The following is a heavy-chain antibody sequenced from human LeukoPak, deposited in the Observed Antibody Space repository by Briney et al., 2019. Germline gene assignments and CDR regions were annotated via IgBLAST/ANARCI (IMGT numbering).Heavy chain of an antibody. CDR1: GGSISSYY. CDR3: ARDRSYYYDSSGYYDAFDI. D-gene: IGHD3-22*01. CDR2: IYYSGST. Sequence: PSXTLSLTCTVSGGSISSYYWSWLRQPPGKGLKWVGYIYYSGSTNYNPSLKRGVNITVETSKKEFSLKLSSVTAADTAVYYCARDRSYYYDSSGYYDAFDIWGQGTMVTVSS. J-gene: IGHJ3*02. V-gene: IGHV4-59*01.